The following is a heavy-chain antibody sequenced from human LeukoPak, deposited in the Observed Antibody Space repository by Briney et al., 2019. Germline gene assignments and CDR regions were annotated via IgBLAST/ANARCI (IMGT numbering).Heavy chain of an antibody. Sequence: GASVKVSCKASGYTFTGYYMHWVRQAPGQGLEWMGWINPNSGGTNYAQKFQGRVTMTRDTSISTAYMELSRLRSDDTAVYYCARGGTYLYYYYYYMDVWGKGTMVTVSS. J-gene: IGHJ6*03. CDR1: GYTFTGYY. CDR3: ARGGTYLYYYYYYMDV. D-gene: IGHD1-26*01. CDR2: INPNSGGT. V-gene: IGHV1-2*02.